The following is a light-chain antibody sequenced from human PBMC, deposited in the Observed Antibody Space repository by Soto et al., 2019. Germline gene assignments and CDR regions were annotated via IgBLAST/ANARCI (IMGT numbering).Light chain of an antibody. CDR1: QGIGND. CDR3: LQDHNYPLT. V-gene: IGKV1-6*02. J-gene: IGKJ4*01. CDR2: AAA. Sequence: AIQMAQSPSSLSASIGDRVTITCRASQGIGNDVGWFQQKPGKAPKLLIYAAATLQSGVPSRFSGSRSGTDFTLTIRSLQPEDFATYYCLQDHNYPLTFGGGTKVEI.